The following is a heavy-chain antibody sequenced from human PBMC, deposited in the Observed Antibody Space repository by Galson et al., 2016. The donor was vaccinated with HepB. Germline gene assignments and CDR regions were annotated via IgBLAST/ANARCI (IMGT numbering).Heavy chain of an antibody. J-gene: IGHJ4*02. CDR1: GFTFSYYG. CDR3: ARDYCGGSGWPPGGY. V-gene: IGHV3-30-3*01. Sequence: SLRLSCAASGFTFSYYGMYWVRQAPGKGLEWVSVMSYDGSSKNYADSVRGRFTISRDNSKSTLYSQMNSLRAEDTAVYYCARDYCGGSGWPPGGYWGQGTLVTVSS. D-gene: IGHD6-25*01. CDR2: MSYDGSSK.